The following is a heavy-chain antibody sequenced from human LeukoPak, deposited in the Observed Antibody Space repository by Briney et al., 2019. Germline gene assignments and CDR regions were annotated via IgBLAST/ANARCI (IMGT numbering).Heavy chain of an antibody. CDR2: INRSGST. V-gene: IGHV4-34*01. Sequence: SETLSLTCAVYGGSFSGYYWSWIRQPPGKGLEWIGEINRSGSTNYNPSLKSRVTISVDTSKNQFSLKLSSVTAADTAVYYCARDRHGSGSYFDYWGQGTLVTVSS. D-gene: IGHD3-10*01. J-gene: IGHJ4*02. CDR3: ARDRHGSGSYFDY. CDR1: GGSFSGYY.